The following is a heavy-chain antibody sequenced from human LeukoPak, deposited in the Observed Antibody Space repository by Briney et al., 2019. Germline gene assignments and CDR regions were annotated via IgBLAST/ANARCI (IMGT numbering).Heavy chain of an antibody. V-gene: IGHV3-30*18. J-gene: IGHJ4*02. D-gene: IGHD3-3*01. Sequence: GGSLRLSCAASGFTFRSYGMHWVRQAPGKGLEWVAVISYDGTNKYYADSVKGRFTISRDNSKNILYLQMNSLRGEDTAVYYCAKDYDFWSGYYYAFDYWGQGTLVTVSS. CDR1: GFTFRSYG. CDR3: AKDYDFWSGYYYAFDY. CDR2: ISYDGTNK.